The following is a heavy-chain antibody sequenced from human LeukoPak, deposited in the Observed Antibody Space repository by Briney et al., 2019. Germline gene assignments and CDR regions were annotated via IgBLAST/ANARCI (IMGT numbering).Heavy chain of an antibody. CDR1: GFTFSSYG. D-gene: IGHD6-19*01. V-gene: IGHV3-33*01. Sequence: GGSLRLSCAASGFTFSSYGMHWVRQAPGKGLEWVAVIWYDGSNKYYADSVKGRFTISRDNSKNTLYLQMNSLRAEDTAVYFCARGHSSSGWYFDCWGQGALVSASS. CDR2: IWYDGSNK. J-gene: IGHJ4*02. CDR3: ARGHSSSGWYFDC.